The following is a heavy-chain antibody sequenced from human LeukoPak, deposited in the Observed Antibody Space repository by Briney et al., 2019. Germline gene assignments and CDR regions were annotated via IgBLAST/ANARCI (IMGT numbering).Heavy chain of an antibody. CDR3: ARDTYYDSTGYYFSDY. D-gene: IGHD3-22*01. Sequence: SVKVSCKASGGTFSSYAISWVRQAPGQGLEWMGGIIPIFGTANYAPKFQDRVTITADESTSTAYVELSSLRSEDTAVYYCARDTYYDSTGYYFSDYWGQGTLVTVSS. V-gene: IGHV1-69*13. CDR1: GGTFSSYA. CDR2: IIPIFGTA. J-gene: IGHJ4*02.